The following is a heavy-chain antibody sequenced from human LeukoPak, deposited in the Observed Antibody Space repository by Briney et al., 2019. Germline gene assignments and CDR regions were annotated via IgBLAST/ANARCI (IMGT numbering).Heavy chain of an antibody. D-gene: IGHD3-9*01. V-gene: IGHV1-2*02. CDR2: IKPNSGGT. J-gene: IGHJ4*02. CDR1: GYTFTGHS. CDR3: ARGPHGRIYDILTGFDY. Sequence: GDSVKVSCKASGYTFTGHSMYWVRQAPGQGLEWMGWIKPNSGGTNYAQKFQGRVTMTRDTSISTAYMELSRLRSDDTAVYYCARGPHGRIYDILTGFDYWGQGTLVTVSS.